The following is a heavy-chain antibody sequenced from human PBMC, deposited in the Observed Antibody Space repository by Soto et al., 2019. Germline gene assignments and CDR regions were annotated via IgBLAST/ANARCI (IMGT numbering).Heavy chain of an antibody. Sequence: QVYLVQSGAEVRRPGASVKVSCTAFGYILTGYSLHWVRQAPGQGLEWMGWIDPNSGATNSAERFHGRGSMNRGTSISAAYLELSSLRSDDTAVYYCARGYGSSPNMELRFGMDVWGQGTTISVSS. V-gene: IGHV1-2*02. J-gene: IGHJ6*02. D-gene: IGHD5-18*01. CDR3: ARGYGSSPNMELRFGMDV. CDR1: GYILTGYS. CDR2: IDPNSGAT.